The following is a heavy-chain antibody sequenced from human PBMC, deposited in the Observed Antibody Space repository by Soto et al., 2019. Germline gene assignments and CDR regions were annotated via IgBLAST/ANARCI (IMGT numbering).Heavy chain of an antibody. D-gene: IGHD2-2*01. CDR2: ITGSADNT. J-gene: IGHJ4*02. CDR3: ARDCSSSSCSVWHY. Sequence: EVQLLESGGDLVQPGGSLRLSCAASGFSLSNYAMTWVRQAPGKGLEWVSGITGSADNTYYADSVKGRFIISRDNSKNTLYLQMNSLRAEDTALYYCARDCSSSSCSVWHYWGQGTLVTVSS. CDR1: GFSLSNYA. V-gene: IGHV3-23*01.